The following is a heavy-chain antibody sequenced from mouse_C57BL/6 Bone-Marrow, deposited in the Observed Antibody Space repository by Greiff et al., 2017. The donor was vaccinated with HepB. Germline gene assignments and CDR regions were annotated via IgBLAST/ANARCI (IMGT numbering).Heavy chain of an antibody. CDR3: TPHYYGSSSYAMDY. J-gene: IGHJ4*01. CDR1: GFTFSNYW. V-gene: IGHV6-3*01. D-gene: IGHD1-1*01. CDR2: IRLKSDNYAT. Sequence: EVKLMESGGGLVQPGGSMKLSCVASGFTFSNYWMNWVRQSPEKGLEWVAQIRLKSDNYATHYAESVKGRFTISRDDSKSSVYLQMNNLRAEDTGIYYCTPHYYGSSSYAMDYWGQGTSVTVSS.